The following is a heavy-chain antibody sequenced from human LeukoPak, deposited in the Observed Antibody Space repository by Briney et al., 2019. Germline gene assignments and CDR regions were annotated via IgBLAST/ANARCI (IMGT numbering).Heavy chain of an antibody. CDR2: ISGSGGST. V-gene: IGHV3-23*01. CDR1: GFTFSSYW. D-gene: IGHD6-19*01. J-gene: IGHJ4*02. Sequence: GGSLRLSCAASGFTFSSYWMHWVRQAPGKGLVWVSAISGSGGSTYYADSVKGRFTISRDNSKNTLYLQMNSLRAEDTAVYYCAKDFPLVAGSYYFDYWGQGTLVTVSS. CDR3: AKDFPLVAGSYYFDY.